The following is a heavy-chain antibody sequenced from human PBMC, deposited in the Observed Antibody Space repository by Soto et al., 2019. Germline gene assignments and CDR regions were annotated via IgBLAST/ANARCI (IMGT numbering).Heavy chain of an antibody. Sequence: SETLSLTCTVSGGSISSSSYYWGWIRQPPGKGLEWIGSIYYSGSTYYNPSLKSRVTISVDTSKNQFSLKLSSVTAADTAVYYCARRGRCSSTSCKDYYYYGMDVWGQGTTVTVSS. V-gene: IGHV4-39*01. CDR3: ARRGRCSSTSCKDYYYYGMDV. CDR2: IYYSGST. J-gene: IGHJ6*02. CDR1: GGSISSSSYY. D-gene: IGHD2-2*01.